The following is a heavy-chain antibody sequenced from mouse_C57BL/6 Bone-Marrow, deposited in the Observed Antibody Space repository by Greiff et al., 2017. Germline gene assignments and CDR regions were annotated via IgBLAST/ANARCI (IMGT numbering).Heavy chain of an antibody. J-gene: IGHJ4*01. CDR2: IDPSDSYT. D-gene: IGHD1-1*01. V-gene: IGHV1-59*01. CDR3: ARKEEYYYGSSYNYAMDY. Sequence: QVQLQQPGAELVRPGTSVKLSCKASGYTFTSYWMHWVKQRPGQGLEWIGVIDPSDSYTNYNQKFKGKATLTVDTSSSTAYMQLSSLTSEDSAGYYCARKEEYYYGSSYNYAMDYWGQGTSVTVSS. CDR1: GYTFTSYW.